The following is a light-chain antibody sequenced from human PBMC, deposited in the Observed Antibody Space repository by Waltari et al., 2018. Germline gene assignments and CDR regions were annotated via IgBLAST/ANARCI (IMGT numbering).Light chain of an antibody. V-gene: IGLV2-14*03. J-gene: IGLJ2*01. CDR1: SSDVGGYNH. CDR3: SSYTSSSTPVV. CDR2: DVS. Sequence: QSALTQPASVSGSPGQSITISCTGTSSDVGGYNHVPWYQQHPGKAPKLMIYDVSNRPSGVSNRFSGSKSGNTASLTISGLQAEDEADYYCSSYTSSSTPVVFGGGTKLTVL.